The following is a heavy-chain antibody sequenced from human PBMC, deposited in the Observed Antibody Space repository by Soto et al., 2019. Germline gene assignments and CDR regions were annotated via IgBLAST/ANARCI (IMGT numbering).Heavy chain of an antibody. CDR2: IDPSGDTT. Sequence: GASVKVSCKASGYNFTSYYMHWVRQAPGQGLEWMGIIDPSGDTTTYAPKFQGRVTMTRDTSTTIVYMELSSLRSEDTAVYYCARDMCSGGGCYGTFDYWGQGTLVTVSS. V-gene: IGHV1-46*01. CDR3: ARDMCSGGGCYGTFDY. D-gene: IGHD2-15*01. CDR1: GYNFTSYY. J-gene: IGHJ4*02.